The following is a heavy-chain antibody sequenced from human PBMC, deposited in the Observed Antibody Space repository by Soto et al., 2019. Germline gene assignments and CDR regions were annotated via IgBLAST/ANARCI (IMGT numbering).Heavy chain of an antibody. CDR2: INPNSGGT. CDR1: GYTFTGYY. V-gene: IGHV1-2*04. CDR3: ARASMTTGLYWFDP. J-gene: IGHJ5*02. Sequence: QVQLVQSGAEVKKPGASVKVSCKASGYTFTGYYMHWVRQAPGQGLEWMGWINPNSGGTNYAQKFQGWVTMTRDPSISTAYMELSRLRSDDTAVYYCARASMTTGLYWFDPWGQGTLVTVSS. D-gene: IGHD4-17*01.